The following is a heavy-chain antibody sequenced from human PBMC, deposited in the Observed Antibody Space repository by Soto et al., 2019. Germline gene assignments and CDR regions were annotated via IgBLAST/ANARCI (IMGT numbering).Heavy chain of an antibody. CDR3: ATMGTPATGLYYFDN. J-gene: IGHJ4*02. D-gene: IGHD1-7*01. Sequence: QVQLQESGPGLVKPSQTLSLTCTVSGGSISSGNYYWSWIRQPPGKGLEWSGFMSYSGSTSYNASLKSRVTISVDTSKSQFSLNLSFVTAADTAVYYCATMGTPATGLYYFDNWGQGTLVTVSS. CDR1: GGSISSGNYY. V-gene: IGHV4-30-4*01. CDR2: MSYSGST.